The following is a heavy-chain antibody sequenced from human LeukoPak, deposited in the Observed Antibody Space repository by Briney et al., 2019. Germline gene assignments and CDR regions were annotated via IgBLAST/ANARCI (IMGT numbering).Heavy chain of an antibody. V-gene: IGHV3-21*01. Sequence: GGSLRLSCAASGFTFSSYSMNWVRQAPGKGLEWVSSISSSSSYIYYADSVKGRFTISRDNAKNSLYLQMNSLRAEDTAVYYCATDHLLWFGELPRAFDIWGQGTMVTVSS. CDR3: ATDHLLWFGELPRAFDI. J-gene: IGHJ3*02. D-gene: IGHD3-10*01. CDR1: GFTFSSYS. CDR2: ISSSSSYI.